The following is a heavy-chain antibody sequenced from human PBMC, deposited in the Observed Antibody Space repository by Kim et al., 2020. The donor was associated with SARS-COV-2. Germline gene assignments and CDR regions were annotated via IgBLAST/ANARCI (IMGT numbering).Heavy chain of an antibody. V-gene: IGHV3-23*01. D-gene: IGHD3-10*01. Sequence: GGSLRLSCAASGFTFSSYAMSWVRQAPGKGLEWVSAISGSGGSTYYADSVKGRFTISRDNSKNTLYLQMNSLRAGDTAVYYCAKDPRAKYYGSGSYVDSWGQGTLVTVSS. CDR1: GFTFSSYA. J-gene: IGHJ5*01. CDR2: ISGSGGST. CDR3: AKDPRAKYYGSGSYVDS.